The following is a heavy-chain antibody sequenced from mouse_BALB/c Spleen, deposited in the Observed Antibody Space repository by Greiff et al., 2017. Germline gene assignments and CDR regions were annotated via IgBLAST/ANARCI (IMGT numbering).Heavy chain of an antibody. CDR1: GYSITSGYY. D-gene: IGHD2-3*01. CDR2: ISYDGSN. CDR3: ARRYDGYWFAY. V-gene: IGHV3-6*02. J-gene: IGHJ3*01. Sequence: EVKLVESGPGLVKPSQSLSLTCSVTGYSITSGYYWNWIRQFPGNKLEWMGYISYDGSNNYNPSLKNRISITRDTSKNQFFLKLNSVTTEDTATYYCARRYDGYWFAYWGQGTLVTVSA.